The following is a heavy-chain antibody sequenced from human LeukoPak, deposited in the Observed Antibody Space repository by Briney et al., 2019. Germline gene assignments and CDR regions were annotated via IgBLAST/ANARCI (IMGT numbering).Heavy chain of an antibody. CDR3: ATVVYNWNHNWFDP. CDR1: GFTFSSYA. D-gene: IGHD1-20*01. J-gene: IGHJ5*02. CDR2: ISSNGGST. V-gene: IGHV3-64*01. Sequence: PGGSLRLSCAASGFTFSSYAMHWVRQAPGKGLEYVSAISSNGGSTYYANSVEGRFTISRDNSKNTLYLQMGSLRAEDMAVYYCATVVYNWNHNWFDPWGQGTLVTVSS.